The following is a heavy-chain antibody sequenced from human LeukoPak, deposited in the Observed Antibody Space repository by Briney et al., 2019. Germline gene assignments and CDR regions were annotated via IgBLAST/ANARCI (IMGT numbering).Heavy chain of an antibody. CDR3: ARLSVIVGAALEYYYYYMDV. J-gene: IGHJ6*03. CDR2: SNDSGGT. CDR1: GGTFSGYY. D-gene: IGHD1-26*01. V-gene: IGHV4-34*01. Sequence: SEALSLTCAVYGGTFSGYYWSWIRQPPGKRLEWVGESNDSGGTNYNPSLKSRVTISADKSKNQVSLRLTSVTAADTAVYYCARLSVIVGAALEYYYYYMDVWGQGTTVTVSS.